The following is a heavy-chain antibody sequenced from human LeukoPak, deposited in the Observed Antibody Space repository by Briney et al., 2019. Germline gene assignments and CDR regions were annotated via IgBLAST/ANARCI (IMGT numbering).Heavy chain of an antibody. D-gene: IGHD6-13*01. CDR1: RFTFSSYV. CDR3: AKEAGIAAAGLTFNYFDY. CDR2: ISYDGSNK. V-gene: IGHV3-30-3*01. Sequence: GGSLRLSCAASRFTFSSYVMHWVRQAPGKGLEWVALISYDGSNKYYADSVKGRFTISRDNSKNTVYLQMNSLRAEDTAVYYCAKEAGIAAAGLTFNYFDYWGQGTLVTVSS. J-gene: IGHJ4*02.